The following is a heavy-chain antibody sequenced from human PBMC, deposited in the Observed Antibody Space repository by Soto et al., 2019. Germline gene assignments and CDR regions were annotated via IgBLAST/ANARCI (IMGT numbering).Heavy chain of an antibody. D-gene: IGHD3-10*01. CDR1: AGTFDTYS. J-gene: IGHJ4*02. CDR3: ARTGSFDY. CDR2: TIPAIDLI. Sequence: QVQLVQSGAEVKKPGASVKVSCKASAGTFDTYSTMWVRQAPGQGLEWMGRTIPAIDLINYAQKFQGRFTITVDKSTTTVYMELRSLRYGDTAISYCARTGSFDYWGQGTRVTVSS. V-gene: IGHV1-69*02.